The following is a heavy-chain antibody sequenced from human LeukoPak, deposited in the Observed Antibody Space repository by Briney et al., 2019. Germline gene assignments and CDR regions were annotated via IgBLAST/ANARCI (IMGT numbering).Heavy chain of an antibody. CDR3: ARVSQPRGTGFDY. D-gene: IGHD1-14*01. Sequence: PSQTLSLTCTVSSGSISSGGYYWSWIRQPPGKGLEWIGYIYHSGSTYYNPSLKSRVTISVDRSKNQFSLRLSSVTAADTAVYYCARVSQPRGTGFDYWGQGTLATVSS. J-gene: IGHJ4*02. CDR2: IYHSGST. V-gene: IGHV4-30-2*01. CDR1: SGSISSGGYY.